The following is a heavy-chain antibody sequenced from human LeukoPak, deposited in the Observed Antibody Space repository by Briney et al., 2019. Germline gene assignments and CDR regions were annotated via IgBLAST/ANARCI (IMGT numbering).Heavy chain of an antibody. CDR3: ARLPLGAFGEVLNFDL. J-gene: IGHJ4*02. V-gene: IGHV4-34*01. CDR2: INHSGTT. D-gene: IGHD3-10*01. CDR1: GEFLSAYY. Sequence: TSETLSLTCDVYGEFLSAYYWSWIRQPPGKGLEWIGDINHSGTTKYNPSLKSRVSLLMDTSKSHFSLKINSVTAADTAVYYCARLPLGAFGEVLNFDLWGQGTVVTVSS.